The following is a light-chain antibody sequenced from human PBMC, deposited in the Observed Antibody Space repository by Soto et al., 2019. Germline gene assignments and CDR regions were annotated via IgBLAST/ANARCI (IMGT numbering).Light chain of an antibody. CDR2: HAS. Sequence: DIQMTQSPSTLSASVGDRVTINCRASQSISSWLAWYQQKPGTAPKVLIYHASNLQSGVPSRFSGRGSGTEFTLTISSLQPDDFATYYCQQYNSYSFGQGTKVDI. J-gene: IGKJ1*01. CDR1: QSISSW. V-gene: IGKV1-5*01. CDR3: QQYNSYS.